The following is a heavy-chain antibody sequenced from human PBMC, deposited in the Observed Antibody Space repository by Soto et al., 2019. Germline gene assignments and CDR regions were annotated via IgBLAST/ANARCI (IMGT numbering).Heavy chain of an antibody. CDR2: ISYDGSNK. Sequence: PGGSLSLSCAASGFTFSSYAMHWVRQAPGKGLEWVAVISYDGSNKYYADSVKGRFTISRDNSKNTLYLQMNSLRAEDTAVYYCARDLYDFWSGYNQVYYYGMDVWGQGTTVTVSS. J-gene: IGHJ6*02. CDR1: GFTFSSYA. V-gene: IGHV3-30-3*01. CDR3: ARDLYDFWSGYNQVYYYGMDV. D-gene: IGHD3-3*01.